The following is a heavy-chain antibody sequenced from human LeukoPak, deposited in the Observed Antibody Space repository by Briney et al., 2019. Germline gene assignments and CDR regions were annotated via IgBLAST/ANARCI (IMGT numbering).Heavy chain of an antibody. CDR3: ARDSSLRFLEWASDYYYYMDV. V-gene: IGHV3-11*01. D-gene: IGHD3-3*01. CDR2: ISRSGSTK. J-gene: IGHJ6*03. Sequence: PGGSLRLSCAASGFTFSDYNMRWIRQAPGKGLEWVSSISRSGSTKYYADSVKGRFTISRDNAKNSLFLQMNSLRAEDTAVYYCARDSSLRFLEWASDYYYYMDVWGKGTTVTVSS. CDR1: GFTFSDYN.